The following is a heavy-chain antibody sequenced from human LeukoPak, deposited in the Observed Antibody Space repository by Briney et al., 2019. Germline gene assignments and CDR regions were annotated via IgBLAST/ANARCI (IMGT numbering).Heavy chain of an antibody. CDR3: ARGPLTVTRGFDP. D-gene: IGHD4-17*01. CDR2: FYHGGST. CDR1: GYSISTGYY. Sequence: SETLSLTCTVSGYSISTGYYWDWIRQPPGTGLEWIGTFYHGGSTYYNPSLKSRVTISVDTSKNQFSLNLTSVTAADTAVYYCARGPLTVTRGFDPWGQGTLVTVSS. V-gene: IGHV4-38-2*02. J-gene: IGHJ5*02.